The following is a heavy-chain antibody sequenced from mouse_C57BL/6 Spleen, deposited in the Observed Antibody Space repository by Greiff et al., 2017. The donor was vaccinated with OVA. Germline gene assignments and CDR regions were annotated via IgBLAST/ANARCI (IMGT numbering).Heavy chain of an antibody. CDR1: GYAFSSYW. D-gene: IGHD2-3*01. V-gene: IGHV1-80*01. J-gene: IGHJ3*01. Sequence: QVHVKQSGAELVKPGASVKISCKASGYAFSSYWMNWVKQRPGKGLEWIGQIYPGDGDTNYNGKFKGKATLTADKSSSTAYMQLSSLTSEDSAVYFCARDDGYSFAYWGQGTLVTVSA. CDR2: IYPGDGDT. CDR3: ARDDGYSFAY.